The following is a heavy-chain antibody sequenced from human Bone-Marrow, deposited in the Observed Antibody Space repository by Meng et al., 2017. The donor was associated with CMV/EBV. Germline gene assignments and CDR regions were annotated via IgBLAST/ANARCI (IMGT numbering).Heavy chain of an antibody. V-gene: IGHV3-33*06. CDR1: GFTFSSYG. CDR3: AKGRYYFDY. Sequence: LRSACAGAGFTFSSYGMHWVRQAPGKGLEWVAIIWYDGSNKYYADSVKGRFTISRDNSKNTLYLQMNSLRAEDTAVYYCAKGRYYFDYWGQGTLVTVSS. CDR2: IWYDGSNK. J-gene: IGHJ4*02.